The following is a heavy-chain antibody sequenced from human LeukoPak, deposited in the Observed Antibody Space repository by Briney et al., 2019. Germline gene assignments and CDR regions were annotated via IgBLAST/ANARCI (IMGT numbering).Heavy chain of an antibody. D-gene: IGHD1-26*01. V-gene: IGHV3-23*01. CDR1: GFTFSSYA. J-gene: IGHJ6*03. CDR3: ARDPYSGTYGDTYYYYMDV. Sequence: PGGSLRLSCAVSGFTFSSYAMNWVRQAPGKGLEWVSAISGSGFSTYYADSVKGRFTFSRDNSKNTLYLQMNSLRAEDTAVYYCARDPYSGTYGDTYYYYMDVWGKGTTVTISS. CDR2: ISGSGFST.